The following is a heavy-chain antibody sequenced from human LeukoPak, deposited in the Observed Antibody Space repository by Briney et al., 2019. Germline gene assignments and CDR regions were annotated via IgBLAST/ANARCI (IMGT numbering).Heavy chain of an antibody. CDR2: INSDGRST. D-gene: IGHD2-8*01. CDR3: VKGMRGDYYMDA. CDR1: GLTFSDYW. Sequence: QPGGSLRLSCAASGLTFSDYWMHWVRQAPGQGLVWVSRINSDGRSTSYADHVKGAITIYRDNAKNTLYRRMNSLRAEDTAVYSCVKGMRGDYYMDAWGKGTTVTVSS. V-gene: IGHV3-74*01. J-gene: IGHJ6*03.